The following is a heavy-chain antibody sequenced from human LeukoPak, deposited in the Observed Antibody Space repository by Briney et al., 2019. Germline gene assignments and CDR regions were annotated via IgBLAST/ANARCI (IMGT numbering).Heavy chain of an antibody. Sequence: SETLSLTCAVYGGSFSGYYWSWLRQPPGKGLEWIGEINHSGSTNYNPSLKSRVTISVATSKNQFSLKLSSVTAADTAVYYCARRDYHIFSDCSSSFDYWGQGTLVTVSS. CDR2: INHSGST. D-gene: IGHD3-9*01. V-gene: IGHV4-34*01. CDR3: ARRDYHIFSDCSSSFDY. J-gene: IGHJ4*02. CDR1: GGSFSGYY.